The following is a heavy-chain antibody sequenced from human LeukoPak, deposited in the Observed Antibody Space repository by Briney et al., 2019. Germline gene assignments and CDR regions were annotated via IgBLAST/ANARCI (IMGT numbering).Heavy chain of an antibody. Sequence: QPGGSLRLSCAASGFTFSNYAMSGVRQAPGKGLEWVSGISGSVGSTYYADSVKGRFTISRDNSKNPLYLQMNSPRAEETAVYYCANDDASSSGSLARTFDYWGQGTLVTVSS. CDR1: GFTFSNYA. CDR3: ANDDASSSGSLARTFDY. V-gene: IGHV3-23*01. D-gene: IGHD6-19*01. J-gene: IGHJ4*02. CDR2: ISGSVGST.